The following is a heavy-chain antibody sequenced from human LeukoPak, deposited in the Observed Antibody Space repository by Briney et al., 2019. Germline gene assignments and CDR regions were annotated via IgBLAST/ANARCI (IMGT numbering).Heavy chain of an antibody. V-gene: IGHV3-21*01. CDR3: AITWEFDAFDI. D-gene: IGHD1-26*01. CDR1: GFTFSSYS. CDR2: ISSSSSYI. J-gene: IGHJ3*02. Sequence: GGSLRLSCAASGFTFSSYSMNWVRQAPGKGLEWVSSISSSSSYIYYADSVKGRFTISRDNAKNSLYLQMNSLRAEDTAVYYCAITWEFDAFDIWGQGTMVTVSS.